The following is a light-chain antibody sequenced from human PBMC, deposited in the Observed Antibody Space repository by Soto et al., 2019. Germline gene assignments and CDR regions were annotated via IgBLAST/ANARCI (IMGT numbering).Light chain of an antibody. Sequence: QPVLTQSPSASASLGASVKLTCTLSSGHSCYAIAWHQQQPEKGPRYLMKLNSDGSHSKGDGIPDRFSGSSSGAERYLTISSLQSEDEADYYCQTWGTGSHVVFGGGTKLTVL. CDR1: SGHSCYA. V-gene: IGLV4-69*01. CDR3: QTWGTGSHVV. CDR2: LNSDGSH. J-gene: IGLJ2*01.